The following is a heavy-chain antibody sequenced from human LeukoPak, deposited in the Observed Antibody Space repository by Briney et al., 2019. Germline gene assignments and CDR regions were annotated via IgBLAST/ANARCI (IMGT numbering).Heavy chain of an antibody. CDR2: IYHSGDT. Sequence: PSETLSLTCAVYGGSFSGYYWSWIRQPPGMGLEWIGQIYHSGDTKYNGSLKSRVTISVDTSKNQFSLKLNSVTAADTAVYYCARGPLGSSGRVYWGQGTLVTVSS. CDR3: ARGPLGSSGRVY. V-gene: IGHV4-34*01. J-gene: IGHJ4*02. CDR1: GGSFSGYY. D-gene: IGHD6-6*01.